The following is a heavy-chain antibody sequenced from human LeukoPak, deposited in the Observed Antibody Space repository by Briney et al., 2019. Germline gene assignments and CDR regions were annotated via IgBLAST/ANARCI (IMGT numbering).Heavy chain of an antibody. V-gene: IGHV1-24*01. CDR3: ATAYCSGGSCPFDY. J-gene: IGHJ4*02. CDR1: GYTLTELS. Sequence: ASVKASCTVSGYTLTELSMHSVPQAPGKGLEWRGGFDPEDGETIYAKKFEGRVTMTKDRYTDTAYMELSSLRSEDTAVYYCATAYCSGGSCPFDYWGRGTLVTVSS. D-gene: IGHD2-15*01. CDR2: FDPEDGET.